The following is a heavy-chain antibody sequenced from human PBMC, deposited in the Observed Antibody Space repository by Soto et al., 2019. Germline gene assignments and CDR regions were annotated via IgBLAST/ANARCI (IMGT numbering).Heavy chain of an antibody. CDR2: ISASGDRT. CDR1: GFTFTTYH. J-gene: IGHJ6*02. Sequence: EVQLLESGGGLVQPGGSLRFSCAASGFTFTTYHMVWVRQAPGTGLESVASISASGDRTYYEDSGKGRCTISRDNSKNMLYLQLNSLIAEDTAVEYCAKILTTADYYWYGMDVWGQGAAVTVSS. CDR3: AKILTTADYYWYGMDV. D-gene: IGHD2-21*02. V-gene: IGHV3-23*01.